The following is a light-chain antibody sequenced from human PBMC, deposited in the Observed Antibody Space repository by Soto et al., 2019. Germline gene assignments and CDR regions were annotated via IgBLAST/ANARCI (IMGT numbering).Light chain of an antibody. J-gene: IGLJ3*02. Sequence: QPVLTQPRSVSGSPGQSVTISCTGSSSDVGGYDFVSWYQQHPGKAPKLMLYDVTKRPSGVPDRFSGSKSGNSASLTISGLRPEDEADYYCQTWGTGIRVFGGGTKLTVL. V-gene: IGLV2-11*01. CDR1: SSDVGGYDF. CDR2: DVT. CDR3: QTWGTGIRV.